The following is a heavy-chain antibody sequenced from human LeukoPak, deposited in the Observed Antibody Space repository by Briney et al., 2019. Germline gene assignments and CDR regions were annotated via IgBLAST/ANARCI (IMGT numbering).Heavy chain of an antibody. Sequence: SETLSLTCAVYGGSFSGYYWSWIRQPPGKGLEWIGEINHSGSTNYNPSLKCRVTISVDTSKNQFSLKLSSVTAADTAVYYCARFRKTYYYYYYMDVWGKGTTVTVSS. J-gene: IGHJ6*03. CDR2: INHSGST. CDR3: ARFRKTYYYYYYMDV. V-gene: IGHV4-34*01. CDR1: GGSFSGYY.